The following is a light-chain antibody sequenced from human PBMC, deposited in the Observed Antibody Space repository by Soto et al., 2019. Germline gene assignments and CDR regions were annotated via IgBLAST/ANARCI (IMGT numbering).Light chain of an antibody. V-gene: IGKV3-11*01. CDR1: QSVSSY. CDR2: DAS. J-gene: IGKJ3*01. CDR3: QQRSNWRFT. Sequence: EIVLTQSPATQSLSPGERATLSCRASQSVSSYLAWYQQKPGQAPRLLIYDASNRATGIPARFSGSGSGTDFTLTISSLEPEHFAVYYCQQRSNWRFTFGPGTKVDIK.